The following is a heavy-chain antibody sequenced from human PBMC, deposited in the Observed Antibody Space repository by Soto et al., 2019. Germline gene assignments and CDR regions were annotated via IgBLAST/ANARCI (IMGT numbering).Heavy chain of an antibody. CDR1: GGTFSSYA. D-gene: IGHD3-22*01. CDR2: IIPIFGTA. J-gene: IGHJ4*02. Sequence: SVKVSCKASGGTFSSYAISWVRQAPGQGLEWMGGIIPIFGTANYAQKFQGRVTITADESTSTAYMELSSLRSEDTAVYYCARDRGYYDSSRGRAFDYWGQGTLVTVSS. V-gene: IGHV1-69*13. CDR3: ARDRGYYDSSRGRAFDY.